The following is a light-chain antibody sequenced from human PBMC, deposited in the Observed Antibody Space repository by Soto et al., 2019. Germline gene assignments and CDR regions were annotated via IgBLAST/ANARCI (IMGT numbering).Light chain of an antibody. CDR1: HSIDTW. CDR2: DAS. CDR3: QQYNDWLWT. Sequence: DIQMTQSPSALSASLGDRVTITCRASHSIDTWLAWYQQRPGKAPNLLIYDASSLASGVPSRFSGGGSGTEFTLTISNLQPDDFGTYYCQQYNDWLWTFGQGTKVDIK. J-gene: IGKJ1*01. V-gene: IGKV1-5*01.